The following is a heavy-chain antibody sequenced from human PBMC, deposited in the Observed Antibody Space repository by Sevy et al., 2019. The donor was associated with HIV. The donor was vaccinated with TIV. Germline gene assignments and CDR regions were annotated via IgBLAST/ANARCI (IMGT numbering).Heavy chain of an antibody. CDR1: GFTFSSYW. D-gene: IGHD4-17*01. V-gene: IGHV3-7*03. J-gene: IGHJ6*02. CDR2: IKQDGSEK. CDR3: ARNYGDYEAYYYYGMHV. Sequence: GGSLRLSCAASGFTFSSYWMSWVRQAPGKGLEWVANIKQDGSEKYYVDSVKGRFTISRDNAKNSLYLQMNSLRAEDTAVYYCARNYGDYEAYYYYGMHVWGQGTTVTVSS.